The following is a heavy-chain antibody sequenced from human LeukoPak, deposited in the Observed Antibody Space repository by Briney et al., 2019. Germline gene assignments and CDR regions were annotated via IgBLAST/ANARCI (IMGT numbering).Heavy chain of an antibody. V-gene: IGHV4-30-4*01. CDR2: IYYSGST. J-gene: IGHJ6*02. CDR3: ARDRARYGMDV. Sequence: SQTLSLTCTVSGGSISSGDYYWSWIRQPPGKGLEWIGYIYYSGSTYYNPSLKSRVTISVDTSKNQFSLKLSSVTAADTAVYYWARDRARYGMDVWGQGTTVTVSS. CDR1: GGSISSGDYY.